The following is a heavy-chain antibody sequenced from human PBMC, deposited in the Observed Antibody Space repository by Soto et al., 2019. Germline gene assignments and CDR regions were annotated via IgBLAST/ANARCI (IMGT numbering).Heavy chain of an antibody. D-gene: IGHD2-2*01. V-gene: IGHV3-15*01. CDR2: IKSKTDGGTT. Sequence: PGGSLRLSCAASGFTFSSYAMSWVRQAPGKGLEWVGRIKSKTDGGTTDYAPPVKGRFTISRDDSKNTLYLQMNSLKTEDTAVYYCTTDSAMLVIPAAGYWGQGTLVTVSS. CDR3: TTDSAMLVIPAAGY. J-gene: IGHJ4*02. CDR1: GFTFSSYA.